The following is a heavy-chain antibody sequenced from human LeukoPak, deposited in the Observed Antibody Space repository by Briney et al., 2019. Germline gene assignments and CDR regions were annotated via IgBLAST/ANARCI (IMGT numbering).Heavy chain of an antibody. CDR1: GYSISSGYY. CDR3: ARQTGSGLFILP. Sequence: PSETLSLTCTVSGYSISSGYYWGWIRQPPGKGLEWIGSIYHSGSTYYNPSLKSRVTISVDTSKNQFSLRLTSVTAADTAVYYCARQTGSGLFILPGGQGTLVTVSS. CDR2: IYHSGST. D-gene: IGHD3/OR15-3a*01. J-gene: IGHJ4*02. V-gene: IGHV4-38-2*02.